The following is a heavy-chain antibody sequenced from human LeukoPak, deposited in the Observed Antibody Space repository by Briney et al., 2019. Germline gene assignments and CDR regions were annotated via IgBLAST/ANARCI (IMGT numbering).Heavy chain of an antibody. Sequence: ASVKVSCKASGYTFTSYGISWVRQAPGQGLEWMGRISAYNGNTNYAQKFQGRVTMTRDTSISTAYMELSNLRSEDTAVYYCARDQSGEWELLSGWWFDPWGQGTLVTVSS. D-gene: IGHD1-26*01. CDR2: ISAYNGNT. J-gene: IGHJ5*02. V-gene: IGHV1-18*01. CDR3: ARDQSGEWELLSGWWFDP. CDR1: GYTFTSYG.